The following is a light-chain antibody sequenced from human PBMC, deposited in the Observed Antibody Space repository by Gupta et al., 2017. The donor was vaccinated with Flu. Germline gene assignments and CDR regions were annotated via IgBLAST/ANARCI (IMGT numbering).Light chain of an antibody. Sequence: EIVLTQSPGTLSLSPGERATLSCRASQSVSSSYLAWYQQKPGQAPRLLIYGASSRDTGIPDRFSGIGYGTYFTLTISRREPEDFAVYYCQQDCSSPPYTFGQGTKMEIK. CDR1: QSVSSSY. V-gene: IGKV3-20*01. J-gene: IGKJ2*01. CDR3: QQDCSSPPYT. CDR2: GAS.